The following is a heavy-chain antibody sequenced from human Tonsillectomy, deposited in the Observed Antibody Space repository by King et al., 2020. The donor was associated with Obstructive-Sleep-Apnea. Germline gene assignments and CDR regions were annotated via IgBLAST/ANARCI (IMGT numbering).Heavy chain of an antibody. CDR2: IRSKAYGGTT. CDR3: TRVHGSGSYYRSSEYYFDY. CDR1: GFTFGDYA. J-gene: IGHJ4*02. D-gene: IGHD3-10*01. Sequence: VQLVESGGGLVHPGRSLRLSCTASGFTFGDYAMSWFRQAPGKGLEWVGFIRSKAYGGTTEYAASVKGRFTISRDDSKSIAYLQMNSLKTEDTAVYYCTRVHGSGSYYRSSEYYFDYWGQGTLVTVSS. V-gene: IGHV3-49*03.